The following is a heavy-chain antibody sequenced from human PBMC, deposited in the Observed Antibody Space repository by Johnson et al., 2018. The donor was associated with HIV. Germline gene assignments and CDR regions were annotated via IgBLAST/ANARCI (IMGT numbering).Heavy chain of an antibody. Sequence: QVLLVESGGGVVQPGGSLRLSCAASGFTFSSYGMHWVRQAPGKGLEWVAFIRYDGSNKYYTDSVKGRFTLSRDNSKNTLYLQMNSLRAEDTAVYYCAKDELYDILTGHYSPLFDIGGQGTMVTVSS. CDR2: IRYDGSNK. D-gene: IGHD3-9*01. CDR1: GFTFSSYG. V-gene: IGHV3-30*02. CDR3: AKDELYDILTGHYSPLFDI. J-gene: IGHJ3*02.